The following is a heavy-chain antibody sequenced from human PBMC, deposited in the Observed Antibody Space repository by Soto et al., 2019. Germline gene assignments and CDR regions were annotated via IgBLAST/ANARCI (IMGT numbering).Heavy chain of an antibody. CDR3: ARGIGVGATAFDY. J-gene: IGHJ4*02. CDR2: ISSSSSYI. Sequence: LSCAASGFTFSSYSMNWVRQAPGKGLEWVSSISSSSSYIYYADSVKGRFTISRDNAKNSLYLQMNSLRAEDTAVYYCARGIGVGATAFDYWGQGTLVTVSS. D-gene: IGHD1-26*01. V-gene: IGHV3-21*01. CDR1: GFTFSSYS.